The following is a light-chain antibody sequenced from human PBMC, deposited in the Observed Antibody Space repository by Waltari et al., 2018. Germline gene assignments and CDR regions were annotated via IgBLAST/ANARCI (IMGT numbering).Light chain of an antibody. V-gene: IGKV3-20*01. CDR2: VAS. CDR1: QSVSSSY. J-gene: IGKJ1*01. Sequence: EIVLTQSPGTLSLSPGERATLSCRASQSVSSSYLAGYQQKPGQAPRLLIYVASSRATGIPDRFRGSGSGTDFTRTISRLEPEDFAVYYCQHYGSSPRGTFGQGTKVEIK. CDR3: QHYGSSPRGT.